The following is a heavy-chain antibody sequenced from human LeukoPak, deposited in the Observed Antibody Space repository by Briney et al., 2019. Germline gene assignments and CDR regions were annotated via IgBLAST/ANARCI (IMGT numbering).Heavy chain of an antibody. J-gene: IGHJ4*02. Sequence: GGSLRLSCAASGFTFSSYAMHWVRQAPGKGLEWVAVISYNGSNKYYADSVKGRFTISRDNSKNTLYLQMNSLRAEDTAVYYCARGRLLGVPAAISEYFLAAVGPPDWGQGTLVTVSS. CDR3: ARGRLLGVPAAISEYFLAAVGPPD. CDR1: GFTFSSYA. D-gene: IGHD2-2*01. CDR2: ISYNGSNK. V-gene: IGHV3-30-3*01.